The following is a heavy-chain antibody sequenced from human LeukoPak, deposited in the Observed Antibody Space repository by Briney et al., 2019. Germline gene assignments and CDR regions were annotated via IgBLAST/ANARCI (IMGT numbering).Heavy chain of an antibody. D-gene: IGHD1-1*01. CDR3: ATYINWVAGDV. Sequence: PGGSLRLSCAASGFTFSESWMTWVRQVPGQGLEWVAHINHEGGAIQYVDSVKGRFTISRDNAKGSVFLQMNSLRAEDTAIYHCATYINWVAGDVWGQGTTVTVSS. CDR2: INHEGGAI. J-gene: IGHJ6*02. CDR1: GFTFSESW. V-gene: IGHV3-7*01.